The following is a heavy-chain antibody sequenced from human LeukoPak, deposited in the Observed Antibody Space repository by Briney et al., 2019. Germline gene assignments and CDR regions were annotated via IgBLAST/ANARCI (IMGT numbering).Heavy chain of an antibody. Sequence: SGPTLVKPTQTLTLTCTFSGFSLNTHRVGVGWIRQPPVKALEGLALIYWDDDKRYSPSLRTRLTITKEISKNQVVLTMTNMASVDTGTYFCVRISRSFVVASDWFFDLWGRGTLVTVSS. CDR3: VRISRSFVVASDWFFDL. J-gene: IGHJ2*01. D-gene: IGHD2-21*01. V-gene: IGHV2-5*04. CDR2: IYWDDDK. CDR1: GFSLNTHRVG.